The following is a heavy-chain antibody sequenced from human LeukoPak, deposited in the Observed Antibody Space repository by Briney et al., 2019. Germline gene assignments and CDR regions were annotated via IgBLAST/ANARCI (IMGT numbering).Heavy chain of an antibody. V-gene: IGHV4-38-2*02. CDR2: IYHSGST. J-gene: IGHJ3*02. D-gene: IGHD6-13*01. CDR1: GYSISSGYY. Sequence: SETLSLTCTVSGYSISSGYYWGWIRQPPGQGLEWIGSIYHSGSTYYNPSLKSRVTISVDTSKNQFSLKLSSVTAADTAVYYCASSSSSWLDAFDIWGQGTMVTVSS. CDR3: ASSSSSWLDAFDI.